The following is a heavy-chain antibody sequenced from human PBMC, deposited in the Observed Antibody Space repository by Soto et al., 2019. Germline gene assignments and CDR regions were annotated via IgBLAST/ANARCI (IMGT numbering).Heavy chain of an antibody. CDR2: ISGSGGST. CDR1: GFTFSSYA. Sequence: EVQLLESGGGLVQPGGSLRLSCAASGFTFSSYAMSWVRQAPGKGLEWVSAISGSGGSTYYADSVKGRFTISRDNSKNTLYLQMYSLRAEDTAVYYCARASGCFGEFDYWGQGTLVTVSS. CDR3: ARASGCFGEFDY. D-gene: IGHD3-10*01. V-gene: IGHV3-23*01. J-gene: IGHJ4*02.